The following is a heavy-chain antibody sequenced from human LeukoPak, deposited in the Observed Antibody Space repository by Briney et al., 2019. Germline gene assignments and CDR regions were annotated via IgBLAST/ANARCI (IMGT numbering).Heavy chain of an antibody. V-gene: IGHV3-33*06. J-gene: IGHJ4*02. Sequence: GGSLRLSCAASGFTFSSYGMHWVRQAPGKGLEWVAVIWYDGSNKYYAASVKGRFTISRDNSKNTLYLQMNSLRAEDTAVYHCAKDYLHGDPVYFDYWGQGTLVTVSS. CDR2: IWYDGSNK. D-gene: IGHD4-17*01. CDR3: AKDYLHGDPVYFDY. CDR1: GFTFSSYG.